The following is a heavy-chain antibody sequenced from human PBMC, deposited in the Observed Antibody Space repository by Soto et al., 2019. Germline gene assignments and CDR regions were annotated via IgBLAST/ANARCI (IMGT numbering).Heavy chain of an antibody. CDR1: GFNFTSSS. J-gene: IGHJ5*02. D-gene: IGHD5-18*01. Sequence: AVKISCKASGFNFTSSSVQWVRQDRGQRLEWIGWIVVGSGNTNYAQKFQERVTITRDMSTSTAYMELSSLRSEDTAVYYCATLGYSYGPWGQGTLVTVSS. CDR2: IVVGSGNT. V-gene: IGHV1-58*01. CDR3: ATLGYSYGP.